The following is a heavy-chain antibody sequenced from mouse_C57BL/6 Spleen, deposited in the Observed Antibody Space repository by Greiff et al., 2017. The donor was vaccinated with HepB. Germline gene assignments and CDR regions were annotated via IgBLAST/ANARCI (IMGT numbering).Heavy chain of an antibody. D-gene: IGHD1-1*01. CDR1: GYTFTSYG. CDR3: ARFIINGVFAY. J-gene: IGHJ3*01. CDR2: IYPRSGNT. Sequence: QVQLQQSGAELARPGASVKLSCKASGYTFTSYGISWVKQRTGQGLEWIGEIYPRSGNTYYNEKFKGKATLTADKSSSTAYMELRSLTSEDSAVYFCARFIINGVFAYWGQGTLVTVSA. V-gene: IGHV1-81*01.